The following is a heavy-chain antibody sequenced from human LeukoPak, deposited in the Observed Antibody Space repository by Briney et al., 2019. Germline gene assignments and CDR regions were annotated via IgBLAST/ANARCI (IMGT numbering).Heavy chain of an antibody. Sequence: PGGSLRLSCAASGFTFSSYGMHWVRQAPGKGLEWVAVISYDGSNKYYADSVKGRFTISRDNSKNTLYLQMNSLRAEDTAVYYCAKERGYSGYAPLDYWGQGTLVTVSS. CDR1: GFTFSSYG. CDR3: AKERGYSGYAPLDY. D-gene: IGHD5-12*01. CDR2: ISYDGSNK. V-gene: IGHV3-30*18. J-gene: IGHJ4*02.